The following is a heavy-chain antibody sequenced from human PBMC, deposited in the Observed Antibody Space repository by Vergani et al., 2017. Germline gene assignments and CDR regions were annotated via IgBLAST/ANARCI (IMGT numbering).Heavy chain of an antibody. J-gene: IGHJ5*02. CDR3: ARDPTRFTMVRGDRFDP. V-gene: IGHV1-69*12. CDR1: GGKFSNYA. CDR2: IIPMFGTA. D-gene: IGHD3-10*01. Sequence: QVQLVQSGAEVKKPGSSVKVSCRASGGKFSNYAINWVRQAPGQGLEWMGGIIPMFGTANYAQKFQDKITITADESTSTVYMELSSLKSEDTAVYYCARDPTRFTMVRGDRFDPWGQGTLVTVSS.